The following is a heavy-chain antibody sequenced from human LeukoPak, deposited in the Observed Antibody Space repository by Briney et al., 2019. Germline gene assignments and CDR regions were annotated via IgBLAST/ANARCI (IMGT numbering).Heavy chain of an antibody. J-gene: IGHJ1*01. D-gene: IGHD6-13*01. CDR1: GGSISSGGFY. CDR2: IQYRGST. V-gene: IGHV4-31*03. Sequence: PSQTLSLTCTVSGGSISSGGFYWSWIRQHPGKGLEWIGYIQYRGSTYYNPSLKSRATVSVDTSKNQFSLMLSSMTAADTAVYYCARVAAAGTVQHWGQGTLVTVSS. CDR3: ARVAAAGTVQH.